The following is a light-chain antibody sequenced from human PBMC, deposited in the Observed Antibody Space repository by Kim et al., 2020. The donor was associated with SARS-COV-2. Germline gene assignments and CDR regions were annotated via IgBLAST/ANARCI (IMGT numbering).Light chain of an antibody. V-gene: IGLV1-40*01. CDR3: QSYDSSLSAPYV. J-gene: IGLJ1*01. Sequence: VTISCTGSSSNIGAGYDVHWYQQLPGTPPKLLIYGDSNRPSGVPDRISGSKSGTSASLAITGLQAEDEADYYCQSYDSSLSAPYVFGTGTKVTVL. CDR2: GDS. CDR1: SSNIGAGYD.